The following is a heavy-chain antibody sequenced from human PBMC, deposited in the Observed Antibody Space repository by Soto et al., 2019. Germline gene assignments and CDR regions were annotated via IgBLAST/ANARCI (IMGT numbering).Heavy chain of an antibody. V-gene: IGHV3-33*01. Sequence: GGSLRLSCAASGFTFSNYGMHWVRQAPGKGLEWVAIIWHDGNNKYYADSVRGRFIISRDNSKNRLYLQMNSLRAEDTAVYYCASDLVGASDSYGLDVWGQAXPVTLSS. J-gene: IGHJ6*02. CDR3: ASDLVGASDSYGLDV. D-gene: IGHD1-26*01. CDR1: GFTFSNYG. CDR2: IWHDGNNK.